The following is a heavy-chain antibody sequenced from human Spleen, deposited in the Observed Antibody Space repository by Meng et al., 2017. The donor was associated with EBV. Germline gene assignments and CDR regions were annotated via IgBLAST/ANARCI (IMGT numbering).Heavy chain of an antibody. V-gene: IGHV1-18*01. J-gene: IGHJ4*02. CDR1: GYTLISYG. CDR2: ISTYNDNR. CDR3: ARDRGVPGFSGYDYGEYYFAY. Sequence: QGQLVQSGAEVKKPGASVKVSCKASGYTLISYGLSWVRQAPGQGLEWMGWISTYNDNRNYAQKFQGRVTMTTDTSTSTAYMELRSLRSDDTAVYYCARDRGVPGFSGYDYGEYYFAYWGQGTLVTVSS. D-gene: IGHD5-12*01.